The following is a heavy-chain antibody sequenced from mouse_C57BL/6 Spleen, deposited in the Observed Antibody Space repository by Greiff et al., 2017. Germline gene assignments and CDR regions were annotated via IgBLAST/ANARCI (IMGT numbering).Heavy chain of an antibody. Sequence: EVKLVESGAELVRPGASVKLSCTASGFNIKDYYMHWVKQRPEQGLEWIGRIDPEDGDTEYAPKFQGKATMTADTSSNTAYLQLSSLTSGDTAVYYCTTKDMKAIRDYYGSSYEAMDYWGQGTSVTVSS. CDR2: IDPEDGDT. J-gene: IGHJ4*01. V-gene: IGHV14-1*01. D-gene: IGHD1-1*01. CDR1: GFNIKDYY. CDR3: TTKDMKAIRDYYGSSYEAMDY.